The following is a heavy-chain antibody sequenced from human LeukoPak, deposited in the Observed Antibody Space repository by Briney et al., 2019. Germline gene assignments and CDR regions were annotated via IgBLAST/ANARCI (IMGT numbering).Heavy chain of an antibody. V-gene: IGHV1-2*02. CDR1: GYTFTGYY. D-gene: IGHD3-9*01. J-gene: IGHJ4*02. CDR3: ARDLTHYDILTGYYGFDY. Sequence: ASVKVSCKASGYTFTGYYMHWVRQAPGQGLEWMGWINPNSGGTNYAQKFQGRVTMTRDTSISTAYMELSRLRSDDTAVYYRARDLTHYDILTGYYGFDYWGQGTLVTVSS. CDR2: INPNSGGT.